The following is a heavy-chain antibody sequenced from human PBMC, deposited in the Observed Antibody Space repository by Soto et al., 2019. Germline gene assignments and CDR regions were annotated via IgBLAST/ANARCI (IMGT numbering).Heavy chain of an antibody. CDR1: GGSISSSSYY. D-gene: IGHD3-9*01. V-gene: IGHV4-61*05. CDR3: ARVRTYYDILTGYYKDY. CDR2: IYYSGST. Sequence: SETLSLTCTVSGGSISSSSYYWSWIRQPPGKGLEWIGYIYYSGSTNYNPSLKSRVTISVDTSKNQFSLKLSSVTAADTAVYYCARVRTYYDILTGYYKDYWGQGTLVTVLL. J-gene: IGHJ4*02.